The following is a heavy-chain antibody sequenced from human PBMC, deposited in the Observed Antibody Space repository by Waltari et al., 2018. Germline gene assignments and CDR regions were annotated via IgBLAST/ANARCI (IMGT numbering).Heavy chain of an antibody. Sequence: EVQLLESGGGLVQRGGSLRLSCAVSGFIFSRFAMSWVRHTPGKGMEGVAGTSARSGSTYYADSVQGRFTISRDNSKKRVFLQMNSLRAEDTATYYCTKMRRNLPRDIIDNWGQGTQVIIAS. CDR3: TKMRRNLPRDIIDN. CDR2: TSARSGST. CDR1: GFIFSRFA. V-gene: IGHV3-23*01. J-gene: IGHJ4*02.